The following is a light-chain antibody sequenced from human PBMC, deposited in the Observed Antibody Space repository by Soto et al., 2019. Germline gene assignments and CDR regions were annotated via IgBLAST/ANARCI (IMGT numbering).Light chain of an antibody. CDR3: QQYGSSPT. Sequence: EIVLTQSPGTLSLSPGERATLSCRASQSVSSSYLAWYQQKPGQAPRLLIYGASSRATGIPDRFSGSGSGTDSTITISRLEPDDFAVYYCQQYGSSPTFGPGTKVDIK. J-gene: IGKJ3*01. V-gene: IGKV3-20*01. CDR2: GAS. CDR1: QSVSSSY.